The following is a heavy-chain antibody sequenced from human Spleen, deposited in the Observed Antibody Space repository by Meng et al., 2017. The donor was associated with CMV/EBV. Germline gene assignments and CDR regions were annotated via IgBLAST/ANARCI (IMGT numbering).Heavy chain of an antibody. V-gene: IGHV4-38-2*02. Sequence: SETLSLTCNVSGYSISSGYYWGWIRQPPGKGLEWIGSIYHSGSTYYNPSLKSRVTISVDTSKNQFSLKLSSVTAADTAVYYCASDYGGNFDGVFDYWGQGTLVTVSS. CDR1: GYSISSGYY. CDR3: ASDYGGNFDGVFDY. D-gene: IGHD4-23*01. CDR2: IYHSGST. J-gene: IGHJ4*02.